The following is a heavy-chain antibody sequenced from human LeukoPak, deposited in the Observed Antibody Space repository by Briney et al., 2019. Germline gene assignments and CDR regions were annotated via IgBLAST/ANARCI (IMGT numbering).Heavy chain of an antibody. CDR3: ARVRYYDFWSGFSRPHIFDY. D-gene: IGHD3-3*01. V-gene: IGHV4-39*07. CDR2: IYYSGST. J-gene: IGHJ4*02. CDR1: GGSISSSSYY. Sequence: SETLSFTCTVSGGSISSSSYYWGWIRQPPGKGLEWIGSIYYSGSTYYNPSLKSRVTISVDTSKNQFSLKLSSVTAADTAVYYCARVRYYDFWSGFSRPHIFDYWGQGTLVTVSS.